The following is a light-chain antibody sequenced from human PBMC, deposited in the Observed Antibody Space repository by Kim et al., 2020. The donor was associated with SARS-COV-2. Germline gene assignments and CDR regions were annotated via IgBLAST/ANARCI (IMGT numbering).Light chain of an antibody. CDR3: QVWDSSSDHVV. V-gene: IGLV3-21*04. Sequence: APGKAATITCGGNDIGTKSVHWYQQRPGQAPVMVINNDSDRPSEIPERFSGSNAGNTATLTISRVEAGDEADYYCQVWDSSSDHVVFGGGTQLTVL. CDR1: DIGTKS. J-gene: IGLJ3*02. CDR2: NDS.